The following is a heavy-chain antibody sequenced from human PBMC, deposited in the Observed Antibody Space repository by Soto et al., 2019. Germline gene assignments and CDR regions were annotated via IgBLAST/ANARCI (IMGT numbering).Heavy chain of an antibody. Sequence: QVQLVRSGAEVKKPGSSVKVSCKASGGTFSSYAISWVRQAPGQGLEWMGGIIPIFGTANYAQKFQGRVTITADESTSTAYMELSSLRSEDTAVYYCARGLRYSSSWLGGLDFDYWGQGTLVTVSS. CDR1: GGTFSSYA. CDR3: ARGLRYSSSWLGGLDFDY. D-gene: IGHD6-13*01. J-gene: IGHJ4*02. V-gene: IGHV1-69*01. CDR2: IIPIFGTA.